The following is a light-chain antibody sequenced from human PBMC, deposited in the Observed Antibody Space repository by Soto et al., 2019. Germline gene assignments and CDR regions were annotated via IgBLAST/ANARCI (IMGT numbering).Light chain of an antibody. CDR1: SSNIGGTNY. J-gene: IGLJ2*01. CDR3: ASWDDRLGAVI. CDR2: SNN. V-gene: IGLV1-47*02. Sequence: QSVLTQPPSASGTPGQTVFISCSGSSSNIGGTNYAYWYQQLPGAAPKLLMHSNNLRPSGVPERISGSKFGTAASLATSGLRSEDEAVYYCASWDDRLGAVIFGGGTKVTVL.